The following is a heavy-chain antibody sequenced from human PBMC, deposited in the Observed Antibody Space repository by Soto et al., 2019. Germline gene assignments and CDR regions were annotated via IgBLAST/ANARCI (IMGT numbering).Heavy chain of an antibody. V-gene: IGHV4-4*02. J-gene: IGHJ4*02. CDR1: SASIISEQR. D-gene: IGHD6-19*01. Sequence: SETLSLTCAVSSASIISEQRWSWVRQPPGKGLEWIGEIHHSGSTNNNPSLRSRVTMSVDKSKNQFSLNLISVTAADTAVYYCARSFGWYAIDQWGQGTLVTVS. CDR3: ARSFGWYAIDQ. CDR2: IHHSGST.